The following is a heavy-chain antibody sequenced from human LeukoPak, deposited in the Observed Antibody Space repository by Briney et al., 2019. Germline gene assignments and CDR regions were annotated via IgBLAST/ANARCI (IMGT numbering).Heavy chain of an antibody. Sequence: ASVTVSCKASGGTFSSYAISWVRQAPGQGLEWMGGIIPIFGTANYAQKFQGRVTITADKSTSTAYMELSSLRSDDTAIYYCAKDRITSGGCFDPWGQGPRSPSPQ. CDR3: AKDRITSGGCFDP. D-gene: IGHD2-2*01. J-gene: IGHJ5*02. CDR1: GGTFSSYA. V-gene: IGHV1-69*06. CDR2: IIPIFGTA.